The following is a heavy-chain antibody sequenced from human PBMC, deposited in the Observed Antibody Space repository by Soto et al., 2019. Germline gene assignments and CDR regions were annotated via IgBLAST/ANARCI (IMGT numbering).Heavy chain of an antibody. CDR3: VRSVSSSRFDV. CDR2: IYYIGST. Sequence: SETLSLTCTVSGGSISSYYWSWIRQPPGKRLEWIGYIYYIGSTNYNPALKSRVTISEDRSKNQVFLTLRSVTTTDTAVYFCVRSVSSSRFDVWGPGTLVTVSS. J-gene: IGHJ4*02. D-gene: IGHD6-6*01. CDR1: GGSISSYY. V-gene: IGHV4-59*03.